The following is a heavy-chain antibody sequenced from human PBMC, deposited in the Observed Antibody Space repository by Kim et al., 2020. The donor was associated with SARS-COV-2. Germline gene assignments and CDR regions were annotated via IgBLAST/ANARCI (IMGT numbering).Heavy chain of an antibody. CDR1: GFIFSNYG. V-gene: IGHV3-30*18. J-gene: IGHJ3*02. Sequence: GGSLRLSCVASGFIFSNYGMHWVRQAPGKRLEWVAIISHDGINTYYADSVKGRFTISRDNSKNTLFLQMSSLRPEDTAVYYCAKEVRYHHDSSDALDIWGQGTMVSVSS. D-gene: IGHD3-22*01. CDR2: ISHDGINT. CDR3: AKEVRYHHDSSDALDI.